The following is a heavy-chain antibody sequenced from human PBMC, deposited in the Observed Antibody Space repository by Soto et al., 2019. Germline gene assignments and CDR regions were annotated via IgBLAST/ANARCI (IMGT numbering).Heavy chain of an antibody. J-gene: IGHJ4*02. D-gene: IGHD6-13*01. CDR1: GFTFSSYW. CDR3: ARVGYSSSWYPFDY. Sequence: GGSLRLSCAASGFTFSSYWMSWVRQAPGKGLEWVANIKQDGSEKYYVDSVKGRFTISRDNAKNSLYLQMNSLRAEDTAVYYCARVGYSSSWYPFDYWGQGTLVTVSS. V-gene: IGHV3-7*01. CDR2: IKQDGSEK.